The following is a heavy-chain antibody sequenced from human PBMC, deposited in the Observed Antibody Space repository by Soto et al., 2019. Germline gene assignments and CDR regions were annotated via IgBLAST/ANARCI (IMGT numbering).Heavy chain of an antibody. Sequence: PSETLSLTCAVYGGSFSGYYWSWIRQTPGKGLEWIGYVESSGRTEYKPSLASRVTLSLDSSQNQFSLTLRSVTTADRALYFCARGVYGAYLDYWGQGIPVTVSS. J-gene: IGHJ4*02. D-gene: IGHD3-10*01. CDR2: VESSGRT. V-gene: IGHV4-4*08. CDR3: ARGVYGAYLDY. CDR1: GGSFSGYY.